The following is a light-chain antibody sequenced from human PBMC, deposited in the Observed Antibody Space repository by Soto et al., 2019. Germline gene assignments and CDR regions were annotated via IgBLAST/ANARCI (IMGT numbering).Light chain of an antibody. Sequence: DIVMTQSPDSLAVSLGERATINCKSSQSVLYSSNNKNYLAWYQQKPEQPPKLLIYWASTRESGVPDRFSGSASGTDFTLTISSLQAEDVAVYYCQQYYSTPLTFGGGTKVEIK. J-gene: IGKJ4*01. CDR2: WAS. V-gene: IGKV4-1*01. CDR3: QQYYSTPLT. CDR1: QSVLYSSNNKNY.